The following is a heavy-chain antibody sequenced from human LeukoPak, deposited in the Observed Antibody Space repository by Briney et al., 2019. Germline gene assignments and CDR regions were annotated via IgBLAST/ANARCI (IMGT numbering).Heavy chain of an antibody. CDR3: ARGEVVPAAPYFDY. CDR1: GVSISSGDYY. V-gene: IGHV4-30-4*08. CDR2: IYYSGST. J-gene: IGHJ4*02. Sequence: PSQTLSLTCTVSGVSISSGDYYWSWIRQPPGKGLEWIGYIYYSGSTYYNPSLKSRVIISVDTSKNQFSLKLSSVTAADTAVYYCARGEVVPAAPYFDYWGQGTLVTVSS. D-gene: IGHD2-2*01.